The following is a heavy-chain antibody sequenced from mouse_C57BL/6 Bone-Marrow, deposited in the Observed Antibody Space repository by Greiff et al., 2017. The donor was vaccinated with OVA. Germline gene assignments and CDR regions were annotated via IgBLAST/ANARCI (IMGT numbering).Heavy chain of an antibody. CDR3: ARSANYYGSSYCYWYFDV. CDR2: IDPSDSYT. Sequence: QVQLQQPGAELVKPGASVKLSCKASGYTFTSYWMQWVKQRPGQGLEWIGEIDPSDSYTNYNQKFKGKATLTVDTSSSTAYMQLSSLTSEDSAVYYCARSANYYGSSYCYWYFDVWGTGTTVTVSS. D-gene: IGHD1-1*01. CDR1: GYTFTSYW. V-gene: IGHV1-50*01. J-gene: IGHJ1*03.